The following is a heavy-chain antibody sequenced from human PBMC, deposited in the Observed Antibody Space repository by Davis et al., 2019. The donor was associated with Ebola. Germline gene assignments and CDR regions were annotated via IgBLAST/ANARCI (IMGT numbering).Heavy chain of an antibody. CDR2: INAGDGST. CDR1: EYTFIKYA. D-gene: IGHD3-10*01. Sequence: ASVKVSCKASEYTFIKYAIHWVRQAPGQRLEWMGGINAGDGSTKYSENFQGRLTVTRDTSASTAYMELYSLRSEDTAVYYCARDAGMAALGYWGQGTLVTVSS. J-gene: IGHJ4*02. V-gene: IGHV1-3*01. CDR3: ARDAGMAALGY.